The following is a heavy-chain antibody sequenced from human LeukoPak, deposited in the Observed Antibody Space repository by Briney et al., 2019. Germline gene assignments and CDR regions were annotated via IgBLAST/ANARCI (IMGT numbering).Heavy chain of an antibody. V-gene: IGHV3-23*01. CDR3: ARLSPRVGPYLRLPNNWFDP. J-gene: IGHJ5*02. CDR1: GFTFSSYA. D-gene: IGHD2/OR15-2a*01. Sequence: GGSLRLSCAASGFTFSSYAMSWVRQAPGKGLEWVSAISGSGGSTYYADSVKGRFTISRDNSKNTLYLQMNSLRAEDTAVYYCARLSPRVGPYLRLPNNWFDPWGQGTLVTVSS. CDR2: ISGSGGST.